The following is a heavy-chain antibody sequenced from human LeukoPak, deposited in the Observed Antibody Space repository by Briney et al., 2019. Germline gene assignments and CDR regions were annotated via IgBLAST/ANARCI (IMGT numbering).Heavy chain of an antibody. D-gene: IGHD3-10*01. CDR3: AKDDAWLRFGE. V-gene: IGHV3-23*01. CDR1: GFTFSDYY. CDR2: ISPSGDIR. Sequence: PGGSLRLSCAASGFTFSDYYMSWIRQAPGKGLEWVSGISPSGDIRYYADSVKGRFTISRDNSKNTPYLEVISLTAEDTAVYYCAKDDAWLRFGEWSQGTLVTVSS. J-gene: IGHJ4*02.